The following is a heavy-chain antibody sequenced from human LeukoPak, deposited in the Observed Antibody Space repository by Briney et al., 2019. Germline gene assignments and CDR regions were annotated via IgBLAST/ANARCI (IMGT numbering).Heavy chain of an antibody. J-gene: IGHJ4*02. CDR2: ISAYNGNT. V-gene: IGHV1-18*01. CDR1: GYTFTSYG. CDR3: ARRGYYYDSSGYYYGFDY. D-gene: IGHD3-22*01. Sequence: ASVKVSCKASGYTFTSYGISWVRQAPGQGLEWMGWISAYNGNTSYAQKLQGRVTMTTDTSTSTAYMELRSLRSDDTAVYYCARRGYYYDSSGYYYGFDYWGQGTLVTVSS.